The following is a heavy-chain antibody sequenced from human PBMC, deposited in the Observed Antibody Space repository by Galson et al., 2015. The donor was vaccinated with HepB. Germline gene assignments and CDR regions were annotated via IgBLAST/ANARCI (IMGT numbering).Heavy chain of an antibody. CDR3: ARANYDGSGHYRYFDL. CDR1: GFTFSTYS. J-gene: IGHJ2*01. CDR2: ISSSSSPI. Sequence: SLRLSCAASGFTFSTYSMDWVRQAPGKGLEWVSYISSSSSPIYYADSVKGRFTISRDNAKNSLYLQMNSLRDEDTAVYYCARANYDGSGHYRYFDLWGRGTLVTVSS. D-gene: IGHD3-22*01. V-gene: IGHV3-48*02.